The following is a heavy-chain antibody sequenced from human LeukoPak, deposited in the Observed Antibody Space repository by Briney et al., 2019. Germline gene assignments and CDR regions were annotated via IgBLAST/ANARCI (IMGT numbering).Heavy chain of an antibody. CDR3: ARLGPEMATNVFDY. CDR2: IYYSGST. V-gene: IGHV4-39*01. Sequence: KPSETLSLTCTVPGGSISSSSYYWGWIRQPPGKGLEWIGSIYYSGSTYYHPSLKSRVTISVDTSKNQFSLKLSSVTAADTAVYYCARLGPEMATNVFDYWGQGTLDTVSS. D-gene: IGHD5-24*01. J-gene: IGHJ4*02. CDR1: GGSISSSSYY.